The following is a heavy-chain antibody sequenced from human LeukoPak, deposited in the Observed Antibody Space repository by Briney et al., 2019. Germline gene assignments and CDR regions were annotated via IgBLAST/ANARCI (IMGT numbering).Heavy chain of an antibody. D-gene: IGHD5-18*01. CDR1: GASISSYY. J-gene: IGHJ4*02. V-gene: IGHV4-59*08. Sequence: SETLSLTCTVSGASISSYYWSWIRQPPGKGLEWIGYIYYSGSTNYNPSLKSRVTISVDTSKNQFSLKLSSVTAADTAVYYCARNSYGIDYWGQGTLVTVSS. CDR2: IYYSGST. CDR3: ARNSYGIDY.